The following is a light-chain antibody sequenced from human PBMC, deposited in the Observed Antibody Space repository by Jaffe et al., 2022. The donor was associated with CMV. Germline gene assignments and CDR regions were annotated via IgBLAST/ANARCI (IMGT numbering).Light chain of an antibody. CDR3: QQSYNTLA. V-gene: IGKV1-39*01. J-gene: IGKJ4*01. CDR1: QSINSY. CDR2: LAS. Sequence: DIQMTQSPSSLSASVGDRVTITCRASQSINSYLNWYQHKPGKAPKLLVYLASNLETGVPSRFIGSGSGTDFTLTISSLQPEDFATYYCQQSYNTLAFGGGTKVEIK.